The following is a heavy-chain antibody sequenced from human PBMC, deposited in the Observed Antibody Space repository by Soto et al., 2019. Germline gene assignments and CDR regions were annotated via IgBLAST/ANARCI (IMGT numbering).Heavy chain of an antibody. Sequence: SETLSLTCAVSGGSSSGCGWTWIRQSPVKGLEWIGEISSGITTYKPSLKSRVTISADTSKNQFSMKWSSVTAVDTSVYYCARGRYSWAVGASNLSYWGQGTPVTVSS. CDR2: ISSGIT. CDR3: ARGRYSWAVGASNLSY. V-gene: IGHV4-34*01. D-gene: IGHD1-26*01. CDR1: GGSSSGCG. J-gene: IGHJ4*01.